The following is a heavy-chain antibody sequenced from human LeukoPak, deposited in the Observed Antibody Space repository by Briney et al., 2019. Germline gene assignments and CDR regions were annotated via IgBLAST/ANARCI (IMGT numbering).Heavy chain of an antibody. Sequence: SETLSLTCTVSGDSITSSNYYWGWIRQPPGKGLEWIGSIYYSGATYYNPSLQNRVTISLDTSKNQFSLNLNSVTAADTAVCYCARSGGYCGSTTCHTTWFAPWGQGTLVTVSS. D-gene: IGHD2-2*01. J-gene: IGHJ5*02. CDR2: IYYSGAT. CDR3: ARSGGYCGSTTCHTTWFAP. V-gene: IGHV4-39*07. CDR1: GDSITSSNYY.